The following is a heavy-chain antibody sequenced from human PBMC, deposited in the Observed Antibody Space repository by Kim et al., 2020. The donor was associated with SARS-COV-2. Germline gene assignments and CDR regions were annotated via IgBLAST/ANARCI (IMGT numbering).Heavy chain of an antibody. CDR2: IYYSGST. Sequence: SETLSLTCTVSGGSISSYYWSWIRQPPGKGLEWIGYIYYSGSTNYNPSLKSRVTISVDTSKNQFSLKLSSVTAADTAVYYCARSPGAAGEFDYWGQGTLVTVSS. D-gene: IGHD6-13*01. V-gene: IGHV4-59*13. CDR3: ARSPGAAGEFDY. J-gene: IGHJ4*02. CDR1: GGSISSYY.